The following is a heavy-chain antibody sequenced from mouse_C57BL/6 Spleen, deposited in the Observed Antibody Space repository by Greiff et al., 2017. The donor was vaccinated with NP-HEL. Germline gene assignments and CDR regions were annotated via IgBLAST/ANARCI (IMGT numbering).Heavy chain of an antibody. D-gene: IGHD2-1*01. J-gene: IGHJ2*01. CDR1: GYAFSSSW. CDR3: ARSVYGNYAYYFDY. V-gene: IGHV1-82*01. CDR2: IYPGDGAT. Sequence: VQLQQSGPELVKPGASVKISCKASGYAFSSSWMNWVKQRPGKGLEWIGRIYPGDGATNYNGKFKGKATLTADKSSSTAYMQLSSLTSEDSAVYCCARSVYGNYAYYFDYWGQGTTLTVSS.